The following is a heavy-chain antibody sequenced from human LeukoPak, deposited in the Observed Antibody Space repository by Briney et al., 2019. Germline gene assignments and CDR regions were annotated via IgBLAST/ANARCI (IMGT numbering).Heavy chain of an antibody. Sequence: SETLSLTCAVSGYSISSRNWWGWVRQPPGKGLEWIGYLPNDGRIHYNPSLKSRVSMSLDTSKNQFSLKVTSVTAVDTAVYYCASNPEKAAFEDWGQGTLVTVSS. CDR1: GYSISSRNW. D-gene: IGHD1-14*01. J-gene: IGHJ4*02. V-gene: IGHV4-28*05. CDR2: LPNDGRI. CDR3: ASNPEKAAFED.